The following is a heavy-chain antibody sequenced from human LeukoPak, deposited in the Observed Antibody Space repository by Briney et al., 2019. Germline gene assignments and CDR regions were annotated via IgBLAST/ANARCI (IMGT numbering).Heavy chain of an antibody. D-gene: IGHD3-22*01. J-gene: IGHJ4*02. Sequence: TLSLTCTVSGGSISSDYWSWIRQPPGKGLEWIGYIYHSGSTYYNPSLKSRVTISVDRSKNQFSLKLSSVTAADTAVYYCARGTYYYDSSGYQYYFDYWGQGTLVTVSS. V-gene: IGHV4-30-2*01. CDR2: IYHSGST. CDR3: ARGTYYYDSSGYQYYFDY. CDR1: GGSISSDY.